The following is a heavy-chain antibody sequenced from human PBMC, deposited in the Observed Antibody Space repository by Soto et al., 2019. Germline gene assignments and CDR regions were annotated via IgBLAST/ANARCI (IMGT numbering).Heavy chain of an antibody. V-gene: IGHV3-23*01. CDR2: ISDSGTT. J-gene: IGHJ5*02. D-gene: IGHD2-2*01. CDR3: AKGGEGACSRTSCLYFSDS. CDR1: GFTFRTYA. Sequence: GGSLRLSCAASGFTFRTYAMSWVRQAPGKGLEWVSTISDSGTTYYANSVKGRFTISRDNSRNTLDLQMNSLRVEDTAVYYCAKGGEGACSRTSCLYFSDSWGQGTLVTVSS.